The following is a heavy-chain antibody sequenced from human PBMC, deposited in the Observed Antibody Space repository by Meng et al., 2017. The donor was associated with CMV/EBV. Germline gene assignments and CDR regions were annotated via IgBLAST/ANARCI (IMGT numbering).Heavy chain of an antibody. V-gene: IGHV3-7*01. Sequence: GESLKISCAASGFIFDIYWMTWVRQAPGKGLEWVANIKQDGSEKYYVDSVKGRFTISRDNAKNSLYLQMNSLRAEDTAVYYCARDPYDFWTSYYYGMDVWGQGTTVTVSS. CDR2: IKQDGSEK. CDR3: ARDPYDFWTSYYYGMDV. CDR1: GFIFDIYW. D-gene: IGHD3-3*01. J-gene: IGHJ6*02.